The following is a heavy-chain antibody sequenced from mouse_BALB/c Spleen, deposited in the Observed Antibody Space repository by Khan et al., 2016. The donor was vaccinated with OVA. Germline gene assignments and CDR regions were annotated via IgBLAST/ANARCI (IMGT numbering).Heavy chain of an antibody. CDR3: AEHISLYPDSFDY. Sequence: QVQLKESGPGLVAPSQSLSITCTVSGFSLTDYGVSWIRQPPGKGLEWLGVIWGGGSTYYNSVLNSRLSISKDNSENLVFLIMNSLQTDDTAKYYFAEHISLYPDSFDYWGQGTTLTVSS. CDR2: IWGGGST. CDR1: GFSLTDYG. D-gene: IGHD1-3*01. V-gene: IGHV2-6-5*01. J-gene: IGHJ2*01.